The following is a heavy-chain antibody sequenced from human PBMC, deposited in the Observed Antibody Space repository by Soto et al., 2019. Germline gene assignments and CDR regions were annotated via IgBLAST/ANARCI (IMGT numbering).Heavy chain of an antibody. CDR1: GFSFNIAW. V-gene: IGHV3-15*07. CDR3: TTDPYGHL. D-gene: IGHD3-10*01. J-gene: IGHJ4*02. Sequence: GGSLSLSCTASGFSFNIAWMNWVRQAPGKGLEWVGRIKSKTDGGTTDYAAPVKGRFTISRDDSKNTLYLQMNSLKTDDTAVYYCTTDPYGHLGGQGTLVTVSS. CDR2: IKSKTDGGTT.